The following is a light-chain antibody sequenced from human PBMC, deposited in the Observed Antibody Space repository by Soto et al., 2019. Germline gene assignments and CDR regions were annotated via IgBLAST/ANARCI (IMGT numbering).Light chain of an antibody. J-gene: IGKJ2*01. CDR3: QQRSNWPMYT. CDR1: QSVSSY. CDR2: DAS. Sequence: EIVLTQSPATLSLSPGERATLSCRASQSVSSYLAWYQQKPGQAPRILMYDASNRATGIPARFSGSGSGTDFTLTISSLEPEDFAVYYCQQRSNWPMYTFGQGTKLEIK. V-gene: IGKV3-11*01.